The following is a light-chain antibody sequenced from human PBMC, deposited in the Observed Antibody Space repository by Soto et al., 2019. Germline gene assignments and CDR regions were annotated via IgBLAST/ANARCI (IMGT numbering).Light chain of an antibody. CDR2: NVS. CDR1: SSDIGGFNY. J-gene: IGLJ2*01. CDR3: SSYTTTRTVV. Sequence: QSALTQPASVSGSPGQSITISCTGTSSDIGGFNYVSWYQHHPGKAPKLMIHNVSSRPSGVSDRFSGSKSGYTASLTISGLQAEDEADYYCSSYTTTRTVVFGGGTKRTVL. V-gene: IGLV2-14*03.